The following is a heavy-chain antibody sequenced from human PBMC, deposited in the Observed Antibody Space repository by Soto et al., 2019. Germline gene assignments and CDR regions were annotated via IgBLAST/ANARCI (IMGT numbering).Heavy chain of an antibody. CDR3: ARASRDNYYDSSGYSH. J-gene: IGHJ4*02. CDR1: GGSISSGGYY. CDR2: IYYSGST. V-gene: IGHV4-31*03. Sequence: SETLSLTCTVSGGSISSGGYYWSWILHHPGKGLEWIGYIYYSGSTYYNPSLKSRVTISVDTSKNQFSLKLSSVTAADTAVYYCARASRDNYYDSSGYSHWGQGTLVNASS. D-gene: IGHD3-22*01.